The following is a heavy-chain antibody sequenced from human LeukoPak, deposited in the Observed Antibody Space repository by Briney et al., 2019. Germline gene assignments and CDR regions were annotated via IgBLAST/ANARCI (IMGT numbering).Heavy chain of an antibody. CDR1: GYTFTSYY. CDR2: INPNSGGT. CDR3: ARDRSGVGAKYY. J-gene: IGHJ4*02. D-gene: IGHD1-26*01. V-gene: IGHV1-2*02. Sequence: ASVKVSCKASGYTFTSYYMHWVRQAPGQGLEWMGWINPNSGGTNYAQKFQGRVTMTRDTSISTAYMELSRLRSDDTAVYYCARDRSGVGAKYYWGQGTLVTVSS.